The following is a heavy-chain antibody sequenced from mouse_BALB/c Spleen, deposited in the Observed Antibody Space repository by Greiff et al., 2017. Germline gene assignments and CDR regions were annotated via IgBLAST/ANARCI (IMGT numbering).Heavy chain of an antibody. CDR3: ARGIGYAMDY. Sequence: VQLQQSGAELARPGASVKLSCKASGYTFTSYWMQWVKQRPGQGLEWIGAIYPGDGDTRYTQKFKGKATLTADKSSSTAYMQLSSLASEDSAVYYCARGIGYAMDYWGQGTSVTVSS. J-gene: IGHJ4*01. CDR2: IYPGDGDT. V-gene: IGHV1-87*01. CDR1: GYTFTSYW.